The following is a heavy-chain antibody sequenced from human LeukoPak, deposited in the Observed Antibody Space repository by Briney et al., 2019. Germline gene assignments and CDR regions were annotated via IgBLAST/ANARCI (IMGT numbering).Heavy chain of an antibody. CDR1: GFTFSPYW. CDR3: ARDCSGGSCYSYYYYYGMDV. D-gene: IGHD2-15*01. J-gene: IGHJ6*02. CDR2: INGDGTTT. Sequence: GGSLRLSCAASGFTFSPYWMHWVRQAPGKGLVWVSHINGDGTTTSYADSVKGRFTISRDNAKNSLYLQMNSLRAGDTAVYYCARDCSGGSCYSYYYYYGMDVWGQGTTVTVSS. V-gene: IGHV3-74*01.